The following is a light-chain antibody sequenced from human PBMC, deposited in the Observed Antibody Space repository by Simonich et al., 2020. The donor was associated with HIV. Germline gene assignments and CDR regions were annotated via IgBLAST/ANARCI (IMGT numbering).Light chain of an antibody. J-gene: IGLJ3*02. V-gene: IGLV2-11*01. CDR1: SSDVGGYNY. Sequence: QSALTQPRSVSGSPGQSVTISCTGTSSDVGGYNYVSWYQQHPGKAPKLIIYDVSQRPSGGPDRFSGSKSGNTASLTISGLQAEDEADYYCCSYAGSYTWVFGGGTKLTVL. CDR3: CSYAGSYTWV. CDR2: DVS.